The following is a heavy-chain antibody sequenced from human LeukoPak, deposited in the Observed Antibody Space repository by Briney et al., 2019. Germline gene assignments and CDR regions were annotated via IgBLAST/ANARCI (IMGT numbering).Heavy chain of an antibody. J-gene: IGHJ1*01. CDR3: AKKAEAFGDSVTQH. CDR1: GFTFSSYA. CDR2: ISGSGAYT. V-gene: IGHV3-23*01. Sequence: GGSLRLSCAASGFTFSSYAMRWVRQAPGQGLECVSAISGSGAYTNYADSVKGRFTISRDNSKNTLYLQMNSLKAEDTAIYYCAKKAEAFGDSVTQHWGQGTLVTVSS. D-gene: IGHD4-17*01.